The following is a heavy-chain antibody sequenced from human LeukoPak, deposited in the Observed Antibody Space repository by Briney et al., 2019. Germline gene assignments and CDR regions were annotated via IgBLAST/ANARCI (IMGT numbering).Heavy chain of an antibody. CDR3: ARRSSGWWYNWFDP. D-gene: IGHD6-19*01. CDR1: GGSFSGYY. CDR2: INHSGST. Sequence: PSETLSLTCAVYGGSFSGYYWSWIRQPPGKGLEWIGEINHSGSTNYNPSLKSRVTISVDTSKNQFSLKLSSVTAADTAVYYCARRSSGWWYNWFDPWGQGTLVTVSS. J-gene: IGHJ5*02. V-gene: IGHV4-34*01.